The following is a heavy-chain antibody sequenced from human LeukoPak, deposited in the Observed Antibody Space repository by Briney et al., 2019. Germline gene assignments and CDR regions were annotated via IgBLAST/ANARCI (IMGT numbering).Heavy chain of an antibody. J-gene: IGHJ4*02. Sequence: SQTLSLTCTVSGGSISSGSYYWSWIRQPAGKGLEWIGRIYTSGSTNYNPSLKSRVTISVDTSKNQFSLKLSSVTAADTAVYYCARGEYGVYYDSSGWVPVKDDYWGQGTLVTVSS. CDR1: GGSISSGSYY. CDR3: ARGEYGVYYDSSGWVPVKDDY. D-gene: IGHD3-22*01. V-gene: IGHV4-61*02. CDR2: IYTSGST.